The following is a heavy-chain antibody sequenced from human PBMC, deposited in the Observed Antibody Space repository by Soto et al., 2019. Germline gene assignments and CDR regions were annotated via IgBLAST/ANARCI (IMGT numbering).Heavy chain of an antibody. J-gene: IGHJ4*02. D-gene: IGHD3-22*01. CDR1: GGSISNYY. CDR2: IYYSGST. V-gene: IGHV4-59*08. Sequence: SETLSVTWTVSGGSISNYYWSWSRQPPGKGLEWIGYIYYSGSTNYNPSLKSRVTISVDTSKNQFSLKLSSVTAADTAVYYCASLYYYDSSVQYDYWGQGTLVTVS. CDR3: ASLYYYDSSVQYDY.